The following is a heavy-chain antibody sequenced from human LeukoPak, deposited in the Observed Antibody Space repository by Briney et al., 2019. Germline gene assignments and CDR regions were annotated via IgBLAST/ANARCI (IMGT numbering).Heavy chain of an antibody. J-gene: IGHJ4*02. CDR3: ARDGGY. D-gene: IGHD3-16*01. V-gene: IGHV4-61*02. CDR1: GGSISSGSYY. Sequence: PSETLSLTCTVSGGSISSGSYYWSWIRQPAGRGLEWIGRIYTSGSTNYNPSLKSRVTISVDTSKNQFSLKLSSVTAADTAVYYSARDGGYWGQGTLVTVSS. CDR2: IYTSGST.